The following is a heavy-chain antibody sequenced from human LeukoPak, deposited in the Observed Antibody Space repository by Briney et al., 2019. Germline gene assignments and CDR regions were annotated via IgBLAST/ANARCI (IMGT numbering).Heavy chain of an antibody. Sequence: SETLSLTCTVSGYSISSGYYWSWIRQPPGKGLEWIGEINHSGSTNYNPPLKSRVTISVDTSKNQFSLKLSSVTAADTAVYYCARGAYSYGPFDYWGQGTLVTVSS. CDR1: GYSISSGYY. V-gene: IGHV4-38-2*02. J-gene: IGHJ4*02. CDR2: INHSGST. D-gene: IGHD5-18*01. CDR3: ARGAYSYGPFDY.